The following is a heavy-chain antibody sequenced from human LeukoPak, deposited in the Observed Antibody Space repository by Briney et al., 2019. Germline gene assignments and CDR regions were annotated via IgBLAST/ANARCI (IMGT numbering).Heavy chain of an antibody. CDR2: ISGSSSTI. D-gene: IGHD1-26*01. V-gene: IGHV3-48*04. J-gene: IGHJ4*02. CDR3: ARDRGGSYSAIDY. CDR1: GLTFSSDS. Sequence: GGSLRLSCAASGLTFSSDSMNWGRQAPGKGLEWVSFISGSSSTIYYADSVKGRFTISRDNAKNSLYLQMNSLRAEDTAVYYCARDRGGSYSAIDYWGQGTLVTVSS.